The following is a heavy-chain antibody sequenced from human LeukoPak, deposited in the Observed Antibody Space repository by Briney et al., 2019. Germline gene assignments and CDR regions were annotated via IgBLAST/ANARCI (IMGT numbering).Heavy chain of an antibody. V-gene: IGHV3-21*01. CDR2: ISSSRSYI. D-gene: IGHD3-22*01. CDR3: ARDSPSSGYPAIDAFDI. Sequence: GASLRLCSASSGFTCSSCSMYWVRQAPGKGLEVVVIISSSRSYIYYAASVKRRFTISRDNAKNSLYLQMNSLRAEDTAEYYCARDSPSSGYPAIDAFDIWGQGTMVTVSS. J-gene: IGHJ3*02. CDR1: GFTCSSCS.